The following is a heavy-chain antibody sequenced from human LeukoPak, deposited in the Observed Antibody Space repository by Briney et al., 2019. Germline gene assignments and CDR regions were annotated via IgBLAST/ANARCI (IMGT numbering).Heavy chain of an antibody. CDR3: SGGESITVAGY. Sequence: GGSLRLSCAASGFTFSNSFMHWVRQAPGKGLVWVSRINSDGSSTNYADSVKGRFTISRDNAKNTLFLQMNSLRAEDSAVYYCSGGESITVAGYWGQGTLVTVSS. J-gene: IGHJ4*02. V-gene: IGHV3-74*01. D-gene: IGHD3-10*01. CDR1: GFTFSNSF. CDR2: INSDGSST.